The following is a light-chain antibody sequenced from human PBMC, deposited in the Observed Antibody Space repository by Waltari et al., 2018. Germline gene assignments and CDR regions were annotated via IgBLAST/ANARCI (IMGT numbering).Light chain of an antibody. J-gene: IGLJ3*02. CDR2: EVT. CDR3: CSYIGSNMLV. V-gene: IGLV2-23*02. Sequence: QSALTQPASVSGSPGQSRTLSCPGTGTDIGCYNLPSWYQQHPHQAPTLILSEVTTRPAGVSSRFSGSKSGNTASLTISGLQAEDEAKYFCCSYIGSNMLVFGGGTNLTVL. CDR1: GTDIGCYNL.